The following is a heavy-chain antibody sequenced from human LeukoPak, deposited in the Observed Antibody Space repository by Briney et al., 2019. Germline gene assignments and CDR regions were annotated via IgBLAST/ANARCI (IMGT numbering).Heavy chain of an antibody. D-gene: IGHD2-15*01. J-gene: IGHJ5*02. CDR3: TTVGPYCSGGSRYSQWFATWFDP. CDR2: IKSKTDGGTT. Sequence: GGSLRLSCAASGFTFSNAWMSWVRQAPGKGLEWVGRIKSKTDGGTTDYAAPVKGRFTISRDDSKNTLYLQMNSLKTEDTAVYYCTTVGPYCSGGSRYSQWFATWFDPWGQGTLVTVSS. CDR1: GFTFSNAW. V-gene: IGHV3-15*01.